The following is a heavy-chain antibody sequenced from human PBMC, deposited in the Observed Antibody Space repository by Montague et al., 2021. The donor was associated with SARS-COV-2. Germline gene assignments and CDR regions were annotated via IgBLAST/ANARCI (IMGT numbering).Heavy chain of an antibody. CDR1: RGFIINYY. CDR3: ARGLGANLDY. V-gene: IGHV4-59*01. D-gene: IGHD1-26*01. CDR2: VFYTGPN. Sequence: SETLSLTCTVSRGFIINYYWNWIRQSPDKGLEWIGFVFYTGPNKYNPSLESRVTISLDTSGNQFSLRLTSVTAADTAVYFCARGLGANLDYWGQGILVTV. J-gene: IGHJ4*02.